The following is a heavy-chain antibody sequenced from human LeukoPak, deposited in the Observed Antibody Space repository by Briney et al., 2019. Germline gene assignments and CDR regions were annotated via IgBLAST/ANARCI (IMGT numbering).Heavy chain of an antibody. Sequence: GGSLRLSCAASGFTVSRNYMSWVRQAPGKGLEWVSVLYSDGSTYHADSVKGRFTVSRDNSKNTLYLQMNSLRSDDTAVYYCADATFDSWGQGTLVTVSS. CDR1: GFTVSRNY. CDR2: LYSDGST. V-gene: IGHV3-53*05. CDR3: ADATFDS. J-gene: IGHJ4*02.